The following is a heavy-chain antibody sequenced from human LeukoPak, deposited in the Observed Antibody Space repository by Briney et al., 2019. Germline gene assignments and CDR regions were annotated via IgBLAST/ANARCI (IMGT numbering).Heavy chain of an antibody. J-gene: IGHJ4*02. CDR1: GYTFTSYY. CDR3: ARDDYDSSGWDFDY. D-gene: IGHD3-22*01. CDR2: ISAYNGNT. V-gene: IGHV1-18*04. Sequence: GASVKVSCKASGYTFTSYYMHWVRQAPGQGLEWMGWISAYNGNTNYAQKLQGRVTMTTDTSTSTAYMELRSLRSDDTAVYYCARDDYDSSGWDFDYWGQGTLVTVSS.